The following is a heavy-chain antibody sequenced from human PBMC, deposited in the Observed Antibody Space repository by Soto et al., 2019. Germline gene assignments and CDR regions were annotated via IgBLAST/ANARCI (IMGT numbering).Heavy chain of an antibody. J-gene: IGHJ5*02. Sequence: ESLCLAGPVSGASVSSGSYYWSWIRQPPGKGLEWIGYIYYSGSTKYNPSLKSRVTISVDTSKNQISLKLSSVTAADTAVYYCARPGIAVAGPYNWFDPWGQGTLVTVYS. CDR2: IYYSGST. V-gene: IGHV4-61*01. CDR1: GASVSSGSYY. D-gene: IGHD6-19*01. CDR3: ARPGIAVAGPYNWFDP.